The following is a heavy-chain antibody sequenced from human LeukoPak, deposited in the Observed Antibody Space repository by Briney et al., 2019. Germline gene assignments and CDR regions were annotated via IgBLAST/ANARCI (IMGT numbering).Heavy chain of an antibody. CDR2: IYYSGST. Sequence: KPSETLSLTCTVSGGSISSYYWSWIRQPPGKGLEWIGYIYYSGSTNYNPSLKSRVTISVDTSKNQFSLKLSSVTAADTAVYYCARGSMITFGGVIVPFVYWGQGTLVTVSS. CDR1: GGSISSYY. D-gene: IGHD3-16*02. V-gene: IGHV4-59*01. CDR3: ARGSMITFGGVIVPFVY. J-gene: IGHJ4*02.